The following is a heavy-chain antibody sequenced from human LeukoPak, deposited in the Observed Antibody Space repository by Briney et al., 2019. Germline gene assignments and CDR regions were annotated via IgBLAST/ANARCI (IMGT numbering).Heavy chain of an antibody. D-gene: IGHD1-20*01. J-gene: IGHJ6*02. CDR1: GGSISSYY. V-gene: IGHV4-59*08. Sequence: SETLSLTCTVSGGSISSYYWSWIRQPPGKGLEWIGYIYYSGSTNYNPSLKSRVTISVDTSKNQFSLKLSSVTAADTAVYYCARRPLTGDYYYGMDVWGQGTTVTVSS. CDR3: ARRPLTGDYYYGMDV. CDR2: IYYSGST.